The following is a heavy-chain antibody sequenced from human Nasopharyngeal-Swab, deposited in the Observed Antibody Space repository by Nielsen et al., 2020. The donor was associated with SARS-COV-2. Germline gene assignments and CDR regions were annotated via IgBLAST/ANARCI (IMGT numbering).Heavy chain of an antibody. CDR1: GYNFANYW. D-gene: IGHD4-17*01. Sequence: GESLKISCKTSGYNFANYWIGWVRQMPGKGLEWMGIIYPGDSDTKYSPSFQGQVTISADKSISTAYLQWSSLKASDNAMYYCARQVYGDYDHAFDIWGQGTMVTVSS. CDR3: ARQVYGDYDHAFDI. J-gene: IGHJ3*02. V-gene: IGHV5-51*01. CDR2: IYPGDSDT.